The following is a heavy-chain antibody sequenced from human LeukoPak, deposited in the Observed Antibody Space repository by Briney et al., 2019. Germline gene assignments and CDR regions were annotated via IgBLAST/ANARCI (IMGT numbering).Heavy chain of an antibody. CDR2: ISYSSSYI. D-gene: IGHD3-22*01. CDR3: ARALPGYYDTRGGYYYMDV. Sequence: GGSLRLSCAASGFTFSDYSVNWVRHAPGKGLEWVSSISYSSSYIYYVDSVKGRFTISRDNAKNSLYLQMHSLRAGDTAVYYCARALPGYYDTRGGYYYMDVWGKGTTVTVSS. CDR1: GFTFSDYS. J-gene: IGHJ6*03. V-gene: IGHV3-21*01.